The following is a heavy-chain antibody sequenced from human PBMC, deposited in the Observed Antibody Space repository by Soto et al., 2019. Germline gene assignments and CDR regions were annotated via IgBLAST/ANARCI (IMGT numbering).Heavy chain of an antibody. CDR2: INPSGDSR. D-gene: IGHD6-6*01. J-gene: IGHJ6*01. CDR1: GFSFSDYF. V-gene: IGHV1-46*01. CDR3: ARDPLVSEYSRSNYYYYGMDV. Sequence: ASVKVSCKASGFSFSDYFMHWVRQAPGQGLEWMGIINPSGDSRNYAQKFQGRVTITRDTSTSTVYMDLRSLRSDDTAVYYCARDPLVSEYSRSNYYYYGMDVWGQGTTVTVSS.